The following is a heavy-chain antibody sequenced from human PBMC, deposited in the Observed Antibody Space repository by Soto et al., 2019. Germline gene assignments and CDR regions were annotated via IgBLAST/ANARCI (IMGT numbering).Heavy chain of an antibody. CDR1: GFTFSSYA. D-gene: IGHD6-19*01. CDR3: ARGGPYSSGRRAFDY. J-gene: IGHJ4*02. Sequence: QVQLMESGGGVVQPGRSLRLSCAASGFTFSSYAMHWVRQAPGKGLEWVAVISYDGSNKYYADSVKGRFTISRDNSKNTLYLQMNSLRAEDTAVYYCARGGPYSSGRRAFDYWGQGTLVTVSS. CDR2: ISYDGSNK. V-gene: IGHV3-30-3*01.